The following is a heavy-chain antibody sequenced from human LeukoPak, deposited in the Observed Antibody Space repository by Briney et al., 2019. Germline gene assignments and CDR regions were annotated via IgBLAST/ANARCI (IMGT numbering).Heavy chain of an antibody. J-gene: IGHJ3*02. CDR1: GGSISSYY. D-gene: IGHD3-10*01. V-gene: IGHV4-4*07. CDR2: IYTSGST. CDR3: AREYYYGSGSRAFDI. Sequence: SETLSLTCTVSGGSISSYYWSWIRQPPGKGLEWIGRIYTSGSTNYNPSLKSRVTMSVDTSKNQFSLKLSSVTAADTAVYYCAREYYYGSGSRAFDIWGQGTMVTVSS.